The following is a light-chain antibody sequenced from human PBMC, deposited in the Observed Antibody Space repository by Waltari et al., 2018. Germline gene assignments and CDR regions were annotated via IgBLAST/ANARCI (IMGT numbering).Light chain of an antibody. CDR1: QSVLSSSDTKNY. V-gene: IGKV4-1*01. CDR2: WAS. Sequence: IVMTQSPDSLVVSLGGRATINCTSSQSVLSSSDTKNYLTWYQHQPGQAPKLLISWASIRGSGVPDRFSGSGSGTDFTLTISSLQAEDVAVYYCQQYYATPYTFGQGTKLEIK. J-gene: IGKJ2*01. CDR3: QQYYATPYT.